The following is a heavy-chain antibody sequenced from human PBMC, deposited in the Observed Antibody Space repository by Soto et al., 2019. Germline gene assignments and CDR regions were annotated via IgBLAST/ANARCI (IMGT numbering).Heavy chain of an antibody. J-gene: IGHJ3*02. CDR3: ARDSSSSWDDAFDI. Sequence: TLSLTCTVSGGSISSGGYYWSWIRQHPGKGLEWIGYIYYSGSTYYNPSLKSRVTISVDTSKNQFSLKLSSVTAADTAVYYCARDSSSSWDDAFDIWGQGTMVTVSS. CDR2: IYYSGST. CDR1: GGSISSGGYY. V-gene: IGHV4-31*03. D-gene: IGHD6-13*01.